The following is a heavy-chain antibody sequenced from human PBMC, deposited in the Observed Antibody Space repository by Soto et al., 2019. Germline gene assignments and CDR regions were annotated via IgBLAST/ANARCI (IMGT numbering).Heavy chain of an antibody. J-gene: IGHJ4*02. CDR3: AKSSWREYYFDY. Sequence: GASVKLSCKDSGYTFTSYGISWVRQAPGQGLEWMGWISAYNGNTNYAQKLQGRVTMTTDTSTSTAYMELRSLRSDDTAVYYCAKSSWREYYFDYWGQGTLVTV. V-gene: IGHV1-18*01. CDR2: ISAYNGNT. CDR1: GYTFTSYG. D-gene: IGHD6-13*01.